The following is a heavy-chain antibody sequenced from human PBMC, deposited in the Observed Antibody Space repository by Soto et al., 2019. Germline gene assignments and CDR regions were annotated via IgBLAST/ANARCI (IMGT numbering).Heavy chain of an antibody. CDR1: GFTFTSYA. D-gene: IGHD3-3*01. Sequence: EVHLLESGGGLVQPGGSLRLSCSASGFTFTSYAMSWVRQAPGKGLEWVSGISGSGGDTKSADSVKGRFTISRDNFKNMLYLQMNSLRAEDTAVYYCAKHDFWTLYNTGLHSWGQGTLVTASS. J-gene: IGHJ4*02. CDR2: ISGSGGDT. V-gene: IGHV3-23*01. CDR3: AKHDFWTLYNTGLHS.